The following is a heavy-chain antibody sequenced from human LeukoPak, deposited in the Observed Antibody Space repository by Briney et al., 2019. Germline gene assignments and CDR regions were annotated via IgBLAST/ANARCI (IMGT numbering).Heavy chain of an antibody. Sequence: ASVKVSCTASGYTFTGYYMHWVRQAPGQGLKWMALINTSGGSTSYAEKFQGRFTITRDNSTSTVYMELSSLRSEDTAVYYCARDAKVYGGKNWFDPWGQGTLVTVSS. CDR3: ARDAKVYGGKNWFDP. V-gene: IGHV1-46*01. CDR1: GYTFTGYY. J-gene: IGHJ5*02. CDR2: INTSGGST. D-gene: IGHD4-23*01.